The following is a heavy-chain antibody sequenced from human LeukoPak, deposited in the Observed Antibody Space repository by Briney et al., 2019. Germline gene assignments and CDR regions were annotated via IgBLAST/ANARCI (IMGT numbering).Heavy chain of an antibody. Sequence: SETLSLTCTVSGGSISSYYWSWIRQPAGKGLEWIGRIYTSGSTNYNASLKSRVSMSVDTSKNQFSLKLSSMTAADTAVFYCARENSGSYREFDYWGQGTLVTVSS. CDR3: ARENSGSYREFDY. CDR1: GGSISSYY. CDR2: IYTSGST. D-gene: IGHD1-26*01. J-gene: IGHJ4*02. V-gene: IGHV4-4*07.